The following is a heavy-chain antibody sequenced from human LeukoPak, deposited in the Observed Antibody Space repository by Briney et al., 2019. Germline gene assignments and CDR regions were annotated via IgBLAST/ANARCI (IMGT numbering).Heavy chain of an antibody. CDR1: GGTFSSYA. J-gene: IGHJ5*02. CDR3: ARGIAVAGSNWFDP. V-gene: IGHV1-69*13. CDR2: IIPILGTA. D-gene: IGHD6-19*01. Sequence: ASVKVSCKASGGTFSSYAISWVRQAPGQGLEWMGGIIPILGTANYAQKFQGRVTITADESTSTAYMELSSLRSEDTAVYYCARGIAVAGSNWFDPWGQGTLVTVSS.